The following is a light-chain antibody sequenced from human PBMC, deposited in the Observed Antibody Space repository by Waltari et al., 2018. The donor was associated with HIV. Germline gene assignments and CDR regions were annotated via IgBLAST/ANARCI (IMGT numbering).Light chain of an antibody. CDR3: SSYTSNNTWV. CDR2: SVS. Sequence: QSALTQPASVSGSLGQSITISCTGTRGDIGDYNYVYCYQQHPGEVPKVLTFSVSNRPSGVSSFFSGSKAGNTASLTLSGLQAEDEADYYCSSYTSNNTWVFGGGTKLTVL. V-gene: IGLV2-14*03. J-gene: IGLJ3*02. CDR1: RGDIGDYNY.